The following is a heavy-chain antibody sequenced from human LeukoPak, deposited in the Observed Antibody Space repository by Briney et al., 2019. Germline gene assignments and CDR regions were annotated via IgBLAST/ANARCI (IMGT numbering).Heavy chain of an antibody. CDR1: GGSFSGYY. V-gene: IGHV4-34*01. Sequence: SETLSLTCAVYGGSFSGYYWSWIRQPPGKGLEWIGEITHSGSTNYNPSLKSRVTISVDTSKNQFSLKLSSVTAADTAVYYCARGRNDFWSGHYPISISGIWGQGTMVTVSS. J-gene: IGHJ3*02. CDR3: ARGRNDFWSGHYPISISGI. D-gene: IGHD3-3*01. CDR2: ITHSGST.